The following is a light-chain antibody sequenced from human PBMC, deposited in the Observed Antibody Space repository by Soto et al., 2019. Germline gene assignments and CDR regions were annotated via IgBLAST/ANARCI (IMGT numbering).Light chain of an antibody. V-gene: IGLV2-14*01. Sequence: QSALAQPPSASGSPGQSVTITCTGTNSDVGTYNYVSWYQHHPGKAPKFLIYEVSNRPSGVSNRFSGSKSGNTASLTISGLQAEDEADYYCSSYTSSSTHYVFGTGTKLTVL. CDR3: SSYTSSSTHYV. CDR1: NSDVGTYNY. CDR2: EVS. J-gene: IGLJ1*01.